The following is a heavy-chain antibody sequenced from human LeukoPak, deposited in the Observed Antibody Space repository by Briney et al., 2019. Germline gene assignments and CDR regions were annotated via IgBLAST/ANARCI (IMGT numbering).Heavy chain of an antibody. J-gene: IGHJ4*02. Sequence: PGGSLRLSCAASGFTFDDYAMHWVRQAPGKGLEWVSGISWNSGSIGYADSVKGRFTISRDNAKNSLYLQMNSLRAEDTAVYYCARVRRGYSYGPFDYWGQGTLVTVSS. CDR2: ISWNSGSI. D-gene: IGHD5-18*01. CDR3: ARVRRGYSYGPFDY. CDR1: GFTFDDYA. V-gene: IGHV3-9*01.